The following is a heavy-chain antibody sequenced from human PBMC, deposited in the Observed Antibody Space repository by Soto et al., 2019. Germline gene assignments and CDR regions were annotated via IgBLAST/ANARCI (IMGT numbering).Heavy chain of an antibody. V-gene: IGHV4-30-4*01. Sequence: PSETLSLTCTVSGGSISSGDYYWSWIRQPPGKGLEWIGYIFHSGNAYYNPSLESRLSMSVDTSKNQFSLKLTSVTAADTAEYYCARYKDYYALDVWGPGTTVTVSS. CDR3: ARYKDYYALDV. J-gene: IGHJ6*02. CDR2: IFHSGNA. D-gene: IGHD1-1*01. CDR1: GGSISSGDYY.